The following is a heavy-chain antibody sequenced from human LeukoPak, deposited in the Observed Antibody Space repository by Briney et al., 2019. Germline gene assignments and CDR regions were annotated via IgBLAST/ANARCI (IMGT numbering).Heavy chain of an antibody. V-gene: IGHV3-21*01. CDR3: ARDPKNMITFGGVIVSD. D-gene: IGHD3-16*02. Sequence: GGSLRLSRAASGFTCSSYSMNWVRQAPGKGLEWVSSISSSSSYIYYADSVKGRFTISRDNAKNSLYLQMNSLRAEDTAVYYCARDPKNMITFGGVIVSDWGQGTLVTVSS. CDR2: ISSSSSYI. J-gene: IGHJ4*02. CDR1: GFTCSSYS.